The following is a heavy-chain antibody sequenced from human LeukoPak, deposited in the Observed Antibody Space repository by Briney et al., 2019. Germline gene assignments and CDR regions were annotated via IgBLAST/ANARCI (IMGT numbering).Heavy chain of an antibody. D-gene: IGHD6-19*01. CDR2: IIPILGIA. V-gene: IGHV1-69*02. Sequence: SVKVSCKASGGTFSSYTISWVRQAPGQGLERMGRIIPILGIANYAQKFQGRVTITADKSTSTAYMELSSLRSEDTAVYYCARGGFSSSGWYKNWFDPWGQGTLVTVSS. CDR1: GGTFSSYT. J-gene: IGHJ5*02. CDR3: ARGGFSSSGWYKNWFDP.